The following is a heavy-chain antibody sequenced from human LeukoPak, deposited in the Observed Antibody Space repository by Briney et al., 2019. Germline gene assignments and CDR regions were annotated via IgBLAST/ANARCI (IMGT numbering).Heavy chain of an antibody. Sequence: GGSLRLSCAASGFTFSSYAMNWVRQAPGKGLEWVSAISGSGGSSVGSTYYADSVKGRFTISRDNSKSTLYLQMNSLRAEDTAVYYCAKKWGMFYFDYWGQGTLVTVSS. D-gene: IGHD7-27*01. CDR1: GFTFSSYA. CDR2: ISGSGGSSVGST. CDR3: AKKWGMFYFDY. J-gene: IGHJ4*02. V-gene: IGHV3-23*01.